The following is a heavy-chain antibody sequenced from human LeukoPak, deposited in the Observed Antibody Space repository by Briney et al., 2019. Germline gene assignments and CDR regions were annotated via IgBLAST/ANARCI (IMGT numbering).Heavy chain of an antibody. J-gene: IGHJ4*02. D-gene: IGHD2-2*01. CDR1: GYTFTGYY. V-gene: IGHV1-2*02. Sequence: ASVKVSCKASGYTFTGYYMHWVRQAPGQGLEWMGWINPNSGGTNYAQKFQGRVTMTRDTPISTAYMELSRLRSDDTAVYYCARAEDIVVVPAATFDYWGQGTLVTVSS. CDR2: INPNSGGT. CDR3: ARAEDIVVVPAATFDY.